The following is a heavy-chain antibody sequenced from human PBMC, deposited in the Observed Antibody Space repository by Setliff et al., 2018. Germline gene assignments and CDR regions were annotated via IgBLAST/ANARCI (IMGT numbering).Heavy chain of an antibody. CDR3: ARGYDSGGWNY. D-gene: IGHD3-22*01. V-gene: IGHV5-51*01. CDR1: GYTFSDYW. J-gene: IGHJ4*02. CDR2: IYPSDSHT. Sequence: PGESLKISCRGSGYTFSDYWIGWVRQMPGKGLEWMGIIYPSDSHTRYSPSFQGQVTFSADRSISTAHLQWDSLKASDTAMYYCARGYDSGGWNYWGQGTLVTVSS.